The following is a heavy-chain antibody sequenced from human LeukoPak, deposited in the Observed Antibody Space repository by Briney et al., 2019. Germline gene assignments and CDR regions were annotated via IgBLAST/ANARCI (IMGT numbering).Heavy chain of an antibody. CDR2: ISSSGSSI. CDR3: ARARSPDDSSGWYGEYYFDY. J-gene: IGHJ4*02. Sequence: GGSLRLSCAASGFTFGSFEMYWVRQAPGKGLEWVSYISSSGSSIHYADSVKGRFTISRDNAENSLYLQMNSLRAEDTAVYYCARARSPDDSSGWYGEYYFDYWGQGTLVTVSS. CDR1: GFTFGSFE. D-gene: IGHD6-19*01. V-gene: IGHV3-48*03.